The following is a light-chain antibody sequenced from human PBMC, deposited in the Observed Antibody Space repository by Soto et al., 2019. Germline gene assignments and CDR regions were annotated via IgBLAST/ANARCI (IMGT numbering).Light chain of an antibody. CDR2: EAS. V-gene: IGKV1-5*03. Sequence: DIQMTQSPSTLSASVGDRVTITCRASQSISSWLAWYQQKPGKAPKFLIYEASTLKSGVPSRFSGSGSGTEFTLTISSLQPDDFGTYYCQQYNSFPLTFGGGTRVEIK. CDR1: QSISSW. J-gene: IGKJ4*01. CDR3: QQYNSFPLT.